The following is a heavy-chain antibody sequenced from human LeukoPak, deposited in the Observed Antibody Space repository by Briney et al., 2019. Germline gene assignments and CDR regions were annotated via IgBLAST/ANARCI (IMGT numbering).Heavy chain of an antibody. Sequence: ASVKVSCKASGYTFTGYYMHWVRQAPGQGLEWMGWINPNSGGTNYAQKFQGRVTMTRDTSISTAYMELSRLRSDDTAVYYCARAGHSSSWYVFYYYYYMDVRGKGTTVTISS. D-gene: IGHD6-13*01. CDR1: GYTFTGYY. J-gene: IGHJ6*03. V-gene: IGHV1-2*02. CDR2: INPNSGGT. CDR3: ARAGHSSSWYVFYYYYYMDV.